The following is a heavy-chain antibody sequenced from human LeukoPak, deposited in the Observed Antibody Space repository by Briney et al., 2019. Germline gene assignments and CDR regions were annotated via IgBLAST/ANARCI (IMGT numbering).Heavy chain of an antibody. V-gene: IGHV1-69*04. D-gene: IGHD3-3*01. CDR1: GYTFTSYG. CDR3: AREGARIFGVVEEGFDY. Sequence: SVKVSCKASGYTFTSYGFTWVRQAPGQGLEWMGRIIPIFGIANYAQKFQGRVTITADKSTSTAYMELSSLRSEDTAVYYCAREGARIFGVVEEGFDYWGQGTLVTVSS. CDR2: IIPIFGIA. J-gene: IGHJ4*02.